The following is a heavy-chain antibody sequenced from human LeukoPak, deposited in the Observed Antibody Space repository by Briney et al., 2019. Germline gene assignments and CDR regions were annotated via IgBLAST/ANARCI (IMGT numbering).Heavy chain of an antibody. D-gene: IGHD2-2*01. V-gene: IGHV3-30*01. J-gene: IGHJ6*03. CDR2: MSYDGSNK. Sequence: GGSLRLSCAASGFTFSSYAMHWVRQAPGKGLEWVAVMSYDGSNKYYADSVKGRFTISRDNSKNTLYLQMNSLRAEDTAVYYCARDGIVVVPAASYYMDVWGKGTTVTVSS. CDR3: ARDGIVVVPAASYYMDV. CDR1: GFTFSSYA.